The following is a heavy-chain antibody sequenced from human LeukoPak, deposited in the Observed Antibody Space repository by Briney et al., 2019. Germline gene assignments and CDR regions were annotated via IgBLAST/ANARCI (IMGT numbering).Heavy chain of an antibody. CDR1: GYTSTGYY. Sequence: GASVKVSCKASGYTSTGYYMHWVRQAPGQGLEWMGWINPNSGGTNYAQKFQGRVTMTRDTSISTAYMELSRLRSDDTAVYYCARVVYGAIDAFDIWGQGTMVTVSS. CDR3: ARVVYGAIDAFDI. V-gene: IGHV1-2*02. D-gene: IGHD2/OR15-2a*01. CDR2: INPNSGGT. J-gene: IGHJ3*02.